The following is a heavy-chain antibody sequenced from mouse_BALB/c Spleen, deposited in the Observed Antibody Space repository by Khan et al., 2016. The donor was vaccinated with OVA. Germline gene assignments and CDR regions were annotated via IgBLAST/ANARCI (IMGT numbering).Heavy chain of an antibody. D-gene: IGHD1-1*01. J-gene: IGHJ3*01. Sequence: QVQLQQSGAELVKPGASVKLSCKASGYTFSSYWMHWVKQRPGQGLEWIGEIDPSDSHTNYNPKFKGMATLNVDKSSSTAYMHLSSLTSEDSAVYYCARSYYYASSTWFADWGQGTLVTVSA. CDR3: ARSYYYASSTWFAD. V-gene: IGHV1-69*02. CDR2: IDPSDSHT. CDR1: GYTFSSYW.